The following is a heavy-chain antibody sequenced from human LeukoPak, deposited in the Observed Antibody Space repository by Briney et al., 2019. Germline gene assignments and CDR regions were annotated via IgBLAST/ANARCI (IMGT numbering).Heavy chain of an antibody. Sequence: SETLSLTCAVYGGSFSGYYWSWIRQPPGKGLEWIGEINHSGSTNYNPSLKSRVTISVDTSKNQFSLKLSSVTAADTAVYYCARGHYDFWSGYYHFDYWGQGTLVTVSS. CDR2: INHSGST. V-gene: IGHV4-34*01. CDR3: ARGHYDFWSGYYHFDY. J-gene: IGHJ4*02. CDR1: GGSFSGYY. D-gene: IGHD3-3*01.